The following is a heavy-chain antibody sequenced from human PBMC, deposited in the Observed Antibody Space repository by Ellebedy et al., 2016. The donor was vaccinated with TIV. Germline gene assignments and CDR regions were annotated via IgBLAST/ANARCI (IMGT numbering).Heavy chain of an antibody. CDR1: GFTFSSCS. J-gene: IGHJ3*01. V-gene: IGHV3-48*02. CDR3: VRDLHWAFDL. CDR2: IPRDSDAM. Sequence: PGGSLRLSGSASGFTFSSCSMNWVRQAPGKGLKWVSYIPRDSDAMSYADSVKGRFTISRDNAKNSLYLQMNSLRDADTAVYYCVRDLHWAFDLWGQGTVVTVSS. D-gene: IGHD1-1*01.